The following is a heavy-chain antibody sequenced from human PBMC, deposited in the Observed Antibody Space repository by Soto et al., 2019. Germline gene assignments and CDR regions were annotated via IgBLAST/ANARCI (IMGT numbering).Heavy chain of an antibody. CDR1: GFTFSNFA. J-gene: IGHJ4*02. Sequence: EVQLLESGGGLVQPGGSLRLSCAASGFTFSNFAMSWVRQAPGKGLEWASTISVSGDKSYYADSVKGRFTISRDSSQNALYLLINSLRADDTAVYYCAKEDCTTASCYGGIDYWGQGALVTVSS. V-gene: IGHV3-23*01. D-gene: IGHD2-2*01. CDR3: AKEDCTTASCYGGIDY. CDR2: ISVSGDKS.